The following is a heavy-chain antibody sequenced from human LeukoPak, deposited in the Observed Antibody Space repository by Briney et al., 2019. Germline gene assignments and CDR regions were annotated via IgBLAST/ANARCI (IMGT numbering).Heavy chain of an antibody. Sequence: SVKVSCKASGDTFSSYAISWVRQAPGQGLEWMGGIIPIIGTANYAQKFQGRVTISADESTSTAYMELSSLRSEDTAVYYCARDFRIYSSGWYDPLGYWGQGTLVTVSS. CDR2: IIPIIGTA. V-gene: IGHV1-69*13. J-gene: IGHJ4*02. CDR3: ARDFRIYSSGWYDPLGY. CDR1: GDTFSSYA. D-gene: IGHD6-19*01.